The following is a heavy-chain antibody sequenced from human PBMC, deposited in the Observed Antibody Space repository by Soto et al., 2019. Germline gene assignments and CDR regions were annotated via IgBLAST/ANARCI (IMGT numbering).Heavy chain of an antibody. V-gene: IGHV3-30*18. D-gene: IGHD3-3*01. CDR3: AKDLGYDFWSGRMDYYYGMDV. CDR1: GFTFSSYG. CDR2: ISYDGSNK. Sequence: HLGGSLRLSCATSGFTFSSYGMHWVRQAPGKGLEWVAVISYDGSNKYYADSVKGRFTISRGNSKNTLYLQMNSLRAEDTAVYYCAKDLGYDFWSGRMDYYYGMDVWGQGTTVTVSS. J-gene: IGHJ6*02.